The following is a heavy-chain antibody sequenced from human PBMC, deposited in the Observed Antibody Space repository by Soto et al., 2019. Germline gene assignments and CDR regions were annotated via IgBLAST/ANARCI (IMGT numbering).Heavy chain of an antibody. J-gene: IGHJ4*02. D-gene: IGHD2-15*01. V-gene: IGHV4-31*03. CDR3: ARDTEPTSGGIDY. Sequence: QVQLQESGPGLVRPSQTLSLTCTVSGASIRSGDYYWSWVRQRSGKGLEWIGDIYYTGGTKNNPSLKSRLTISMDTSKNQFSLKLNSVTAADTAVYYCARDTEPTSGGIDYWGQGILVSVSS. CDR1: GASIRSGDYY. CDR2: IYYTGGT.